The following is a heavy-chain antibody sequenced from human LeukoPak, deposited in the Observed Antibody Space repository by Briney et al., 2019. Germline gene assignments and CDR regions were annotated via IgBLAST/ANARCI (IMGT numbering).Heavy chain of an antibody. CDR3: ARADSGSPTGYYGMHV. V-gene: IGHV3-33*01. D-gene: IGHD1-26*01. Sequence: GGSLRLSCAASGFTFSSYGMHWVRRAPGKGLEWVTGIWYDGSNKYYADSVKGRFTISRDNSKNTLYLQMNSLRAEDTAVYYCARADSGSPTGYYGMHVWGQGTTVIVSS. CDR2: IWYDGSNK. J-gene: IGHJ6*02. CDR1: GFTFSSYG.